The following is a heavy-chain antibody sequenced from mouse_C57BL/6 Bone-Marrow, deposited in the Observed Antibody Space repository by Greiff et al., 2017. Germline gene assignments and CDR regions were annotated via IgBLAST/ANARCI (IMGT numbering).Heavy chain of an antibody. CDR1: GYSFTGYF. Sequence: LVESGPELVKPGDSVKISCKASGYSFTGYFMNWVMQSHGKSLEWIGRINPYNGDTFYNQKFKGKATLTVDKSSSTAHMELRSLTSEDSAVYYCARRSSLYYFDYWGQGTTLTVSS. CDR3: ARRSSLYYFDY. J-gene: IGHJ2*01. D-gene: IGHD6-1*01. V-gene: IGHV1-20*01. CDR2: INPYNGDT.